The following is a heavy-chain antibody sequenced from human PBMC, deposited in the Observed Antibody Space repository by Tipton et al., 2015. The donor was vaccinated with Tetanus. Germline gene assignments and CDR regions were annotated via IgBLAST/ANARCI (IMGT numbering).Heavy chain of an antibody. CDR2: IYPGDFDT. D-gene: IGHD2-8*01. Sequence: MQLVQSGGEVKKPGESLKISCKGSGYIFNNYWIGWVRQKPGKGLEWMGIIYPGDFDTRYSPSFQGQVTISVDKSINTAYLQWSSLKASDTSMFYCARAHCTDGVCNFDFWGQGALVTVAS. CDR1: GYIFNNYW. V-gene: IGHV5-51*01. J-gene: IGHJ4*02. CDR3: ARAHCTDGVCNFDF.